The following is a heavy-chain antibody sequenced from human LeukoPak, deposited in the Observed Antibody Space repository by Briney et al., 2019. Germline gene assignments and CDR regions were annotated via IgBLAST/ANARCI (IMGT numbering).Heavy chain of an antibody. CDR2: IIPIFGTA. Sequence: GASVKVSCKASGGTFSSYAISWVRQAPGQGLEWMGRIIPIFGTANYAQKFQGRVTITTDESTSTAYMELSSLRSEDTAVYYCARLKNYYDSSGYYRAGGFDPWGQGTLATVSS. V-gene: IGHV1-69*05. D-gene: IGHD3-22*01. CDR3: ARLKNYYDSSGYYRAGGFDP. CDR1: GGTFSSYA. J-gene: IGHJ5*02.